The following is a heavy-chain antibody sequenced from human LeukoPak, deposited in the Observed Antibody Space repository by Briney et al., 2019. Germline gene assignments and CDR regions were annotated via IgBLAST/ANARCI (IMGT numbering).Heavy chain of an antibody. CDR1: GGTFSSYA. J-gene: IGHJ6*02. CDR3: ARGPSTVTTQNLYYYYGMDV. D-gene: IGHD4-17*01. CDR2: IIPIFGTA. V-gene: IGHV1-69*13. Sequence: GASVKVSCKAPGGTFSSYAISWVRQAPGQGLEWMGGIIPIFGTANYAQKFQGRVTITADESTSTAYMELSSLRSEDTAVYYCARGPSTVTTQNLYYYYGMDVWGQGTTVTVSS.